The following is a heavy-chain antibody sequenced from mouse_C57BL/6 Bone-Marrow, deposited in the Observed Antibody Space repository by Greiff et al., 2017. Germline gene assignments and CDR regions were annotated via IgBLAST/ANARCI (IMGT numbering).Heavy chain of an antibody. CDR1: GYTFTSYW. CDR2: IYPGSGST. V-gene: IGHV1-55*01. Sequence: QVQLKQSGAELVKPGASVKMSCKASGYTFTSYWITWVKQRPGQGLEWIGDIYPGSGSTNYNEKFKSKATLTVDTSSSTAYMQLSSLTSEDSAVYYCAREGRGGYYGSSYVYYAMDYWGQGTSVTVSS. J-gene: IGHJ4*01. CDR3: AREGRGGYYGSSYVYYAMDY. D-gene: IGHD1-1*01.